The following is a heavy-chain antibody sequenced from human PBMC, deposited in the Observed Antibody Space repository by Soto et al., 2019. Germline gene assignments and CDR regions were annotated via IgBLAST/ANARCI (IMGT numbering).Heavy chain of an antibody. Sequence: GPGPLPPSETLSLTCTVSGAALSSGGYFYTWVRQPPGKGLEWLGYIYYSGGTNYNPSLKSRXTISLDKSKSQFSLRLISVTAADTAVYYCTREQSDDNYFDPWGQGTLVTVSS. V-gene: IGHV4-61*08. J-gene: IGHJ5*02. CDR3: TREQSDDNYFDP. CDR1: GAALSSGGYF. CDR2: IYYSGGT. D-gene: IGHD6-19*01.